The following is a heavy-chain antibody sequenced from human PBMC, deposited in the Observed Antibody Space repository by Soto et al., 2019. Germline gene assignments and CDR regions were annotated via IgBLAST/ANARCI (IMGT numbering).Heavy chain of an antibody. Sequence: ASVKVSCKASGYTFTSYGISWVRQAPGQGLEWMGWISAYNGNTNYAQKLQGRVTMTTDTSTSTAYMELRSLRSDDTAVYYCAISLLWFGEPEKRFDYWGQGTLVTVSS. V-gene: IGHV1-18*01. CDR2: ISAYNGNT. CDR1: GYTFTSYG. CDR3: AISLLWFGEPEKRFDY. J-gene: IGHJ4*02. D-gene: IGHD3-10*01.